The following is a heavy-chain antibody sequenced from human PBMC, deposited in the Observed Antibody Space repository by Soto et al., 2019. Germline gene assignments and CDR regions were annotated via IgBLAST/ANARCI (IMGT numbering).Heavy chain of an antibody. Sequence: ASVKVSCKASGYTFTSYYMHWVRQAPGQGLEWMGIINPSGGGTSSAQKFQGRVILTRDTSTSTVYMELSSLRSEDTAVYYCAKVDCSGGSCYPGVFDYWGQGTLVPGSS. CDR2: INPSGGGT. J-gene: IGHJ4*02. D-gene: IGHD2-15*01. CDR1: GYTFTSYY. CDR3: AKVDCSGGSCYPGVFDY. V-gene: IGHV1-46*01.